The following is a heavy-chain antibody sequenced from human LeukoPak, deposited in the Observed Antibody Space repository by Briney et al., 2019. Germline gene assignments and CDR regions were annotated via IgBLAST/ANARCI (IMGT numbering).Heavy chain of an antibody. CDR3: AKGSGYDARTYDY. V-gene: IGHV3-23*01. Sequence: GGSLRLSCAASGFTFDSYAMSWVRQAPGKGLEWVSSISGSGGSTYYADSVKGRFTISRDNSKNTLYLQMNSLRAEDTAVYYCAKGSGYDARTYDYWGQGTLVTVSS. CDR1: GFTFDSYA. CDR2: ISGSGGST. J-gene: IGHJ4*02. D-gene: IGHD5-12*01.